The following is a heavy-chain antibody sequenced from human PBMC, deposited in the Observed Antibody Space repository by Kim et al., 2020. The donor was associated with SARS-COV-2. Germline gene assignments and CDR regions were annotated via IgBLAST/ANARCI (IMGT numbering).Heavy chain of an antibody. Sequence: SVKVSCKASGYTFTSYGISWVRQAPGQGLEWMGWISAYNGNTNYAQKLQGRVTMTTHTSTSTAYMELRSLRSDDTAVYYCARGVATISSANYYYYGMDVWGQGTTVTVSS. V-gene: IGHV1-18*01. D-gene: IGHD5-12*01. CDR2: ISAYNGNT. CDR1: GYTFTSYG. CDR3: ARGVATISSANYYYYGMDV. J-gene: IGHJ6*02.